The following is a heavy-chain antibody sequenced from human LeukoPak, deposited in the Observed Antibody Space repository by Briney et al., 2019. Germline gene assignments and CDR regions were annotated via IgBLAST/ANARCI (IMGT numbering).Heavy chain of an antibody. CDR2: ISVRSNYR. J-gene: IGHJ4*02. V-gene: IGHV3-21*01. CDR3: VRLRRNNDRSGYYYYYDY. CDR1: GYTFSDFS. Sequence: GGSLRLSCAASGYTFSDFSVNWVRQAPGKGLEWVSSISVRSNYRYYADSVRGRFTISRDDARDSPFLQMNSLRAEDTAVYFCVRLRRNNDRSGYYYYYDYWGQGTLVTVSS. D-gene: IGHD3-22*01.